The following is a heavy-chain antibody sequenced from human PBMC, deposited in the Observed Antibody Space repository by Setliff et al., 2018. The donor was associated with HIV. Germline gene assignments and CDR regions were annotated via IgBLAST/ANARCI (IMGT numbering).Heavy chain of an antibody. V-gene: IGHV5-51*01. CDR1: GYSFTNYW. CDR2: IYPGDSDT. Sequence: GESLKISCKGSGYSFTNYWIAWVRQMPGRGLEWMGIIYPGDSDTGYSPSFQGQVTISADKSISTAYLQWSSLKASDTAMYYCARQGDYHILTGYYSGPHDASDIWGQGTMVTVSS. D-gene: IGHD3-9*01. CDR3: ARQGDYHILTGYYSGPHDASDI. J-gene: IGHJ3*02.